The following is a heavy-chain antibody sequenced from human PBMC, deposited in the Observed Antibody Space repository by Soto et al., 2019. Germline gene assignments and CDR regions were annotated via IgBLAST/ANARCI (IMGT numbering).Heavy chain of an antibody. CDR3: VGDLNFEFDFDL. Sequence: EGQVVESGGGLVQPGDSLTISCAASGFTFSTYAISWVRQAPGKGLEWVSGINKTGTITYYADSVKGRFTISRDNTKNTLYLHMRSLRDGDTAVYYCVGDLNFEFDFDLWGQGTLVTVSS. D-gene: IGHD3-9*01. J-gene: IGHJ4*02. CDR1: GFTFSTYA. V-gene: IGHV3-23*05. CDR2: INKTGTIT.